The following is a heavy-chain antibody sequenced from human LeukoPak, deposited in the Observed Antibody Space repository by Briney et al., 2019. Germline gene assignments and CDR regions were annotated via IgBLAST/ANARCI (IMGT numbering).Heavy chain of an antibody. D-gene: IGHD5-18*01. CDR3: ARAQLWLRSYYYYYMDV. J-gene: IGHJ6*03. Sequence: SETLSLTCAVSGGSISSSNWWSWVRQPPGKGLEWIGEIYHSGSTNYNPSLKSRVTISVDKSKNQFSLKLSSVTAADTAVYYCARAQLWLRSYYYYYMDVWGKGTTVTISS. CDR2: IYHSGST. CDR1: GGSISSSNW. V-gene: IGHV4-4*02.